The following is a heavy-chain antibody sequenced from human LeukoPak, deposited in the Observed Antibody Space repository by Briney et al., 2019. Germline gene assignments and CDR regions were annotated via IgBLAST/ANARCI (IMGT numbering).Heavy chain of an antibody. Sequence: GASVKVSCKASGYTFTSYDISWVRQAPGQGLEWMGWISAYNGNTNYAQKLQGRVTMTTDTSTSTAYMELRSLRSDDTAVYYCARMSGGSRNYYDGSGMYYFDYWGQGTLVTVSS. CDR1: GYTFTSYD. V-gene: IGHV1-18*01. CDR2: ISAYNGNT. CDR3: ARMSGGSRNYYDGSGMYYFDY. J-gene: IGHJ4*02. D-gene: IGHD3-22*01.